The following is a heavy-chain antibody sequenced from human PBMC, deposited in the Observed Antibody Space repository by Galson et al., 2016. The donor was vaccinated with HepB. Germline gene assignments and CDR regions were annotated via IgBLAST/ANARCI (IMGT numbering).Heavy chain of an antibody. CDR3: TRGPPQYYSESSGYYLFDF. CDR1: GFTFGDHA. Sequence: SLRLSCAASGFTFGDHAMSWVRQAPGKGLEWVGFIRSNPFGGTTEYAASVKGRFTISRDDSKSIAYLQMNSLKTEDTAVYYCTRGPPQYYSESSGYYLFDFWGHGTLVTVSS. CDR2: IRSNPFGGTT. J-gene: IGHJ4*01. D-gene: IGHD3-22*01. V-gene: IGHV3-49*04.